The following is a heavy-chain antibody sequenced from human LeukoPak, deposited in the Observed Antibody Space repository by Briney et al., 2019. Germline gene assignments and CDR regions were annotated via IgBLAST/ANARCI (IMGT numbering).Heavy chain of an antibody. D-gene: IGHD4-17*01. Sequence: SETPSLTCTVSGGSIYSSSYYWGWIRQPPGKGLEWIGSAYYNGDTYYNSSLKSRVTISVDTSTNQFSLKLSSVTAADTAVYYCARLRGAMTTVTSGFDYWGQGPLV. J-gene: IGHJ4*02. CDR2: AYYNGDT. CDR1: GGSIYSSSYY. CDR3: ARLRGAMTTVTSGFDY. V-gene: IGHV4-39*01.